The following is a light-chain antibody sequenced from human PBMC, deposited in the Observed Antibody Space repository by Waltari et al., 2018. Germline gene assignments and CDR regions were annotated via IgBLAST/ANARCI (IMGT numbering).Light chain of an antibody. CDR1: KSNNGSNI. J-gene: IGLJ3*02. CDR3: ATWDDSLTGVV. V-gene: IGLV1-44*01. Sequence: QSVLPQQPPASGTPGQRVRNTRSGSKSNNGSNIVTWYQQVPGTAPKLIIYNNDQRPSGVPDRFSGSKSGTSASLTISGLQSEDEADYYCATWDDSLTGVVFGGGTKVTVL. CDR2: NND.